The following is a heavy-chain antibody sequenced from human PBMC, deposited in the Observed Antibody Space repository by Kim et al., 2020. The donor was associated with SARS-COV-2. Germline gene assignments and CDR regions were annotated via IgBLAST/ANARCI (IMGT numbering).Heavy chain of an antibody. CDR3: TTGVTPMFSGVGCYG. J-gene: IGHJ6*01. D-gene: IGHD3-10*01. CDR2: INGKNDGGSS. CDR1: GFTFSNAC. Sequence: GGSLRLSCAASGFTFSNACMSWVRQAPGKGLEWVSRINGKNDGGSSDYAVTVQVTFSIASDNSNITLYMQMNRLNTEDTAVYYCTTGVTPMFSGVGCYG. V-gene: IGHV3-15*01.